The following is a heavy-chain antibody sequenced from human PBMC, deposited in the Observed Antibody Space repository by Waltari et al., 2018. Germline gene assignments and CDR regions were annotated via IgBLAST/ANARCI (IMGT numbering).Heavy chain of an antibody. J-gene: IGHJ4*02. CDR3: AGQNVGPGSAHLDH. CDR2: IDNGGSA. D-gene: IGHD3-10*01. V-gene: IGHV4-31*03. CDR1: GGSISSSGYY. Sequence: QVQLQESGPGLVKSSQTLSLTCTVSGGSISSSGYYWNWIRQHPKKGLELIGLIDNGGSASYNPSLKRRVTISGDTSKNQFSLKLNSVTADDTAMYYCAGQNVGPGSAHLDHWGQGTLVTVSS.